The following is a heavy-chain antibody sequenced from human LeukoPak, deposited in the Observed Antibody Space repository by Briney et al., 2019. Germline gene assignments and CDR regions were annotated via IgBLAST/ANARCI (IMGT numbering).Heavy chain of an antibody. CDR3: TRDMEYPGAGFDY. J-gene: IGHJ4*02. CDR1: GDSIRRSSYF. Sequence: SETLSLTCTVSGDSIRRSSYFWGWVRQPPGKGLEWIGSVYSSGSIYYNPSLRSQITISIDTYKNQFSLTLISVAAADTAMYYCTRDMEYPGAGFDYWGQGIPVTVSS. CDR2: VYSSGSI. D-gene: IGHD3-3*01. V-gene: IGHV4-39*07.